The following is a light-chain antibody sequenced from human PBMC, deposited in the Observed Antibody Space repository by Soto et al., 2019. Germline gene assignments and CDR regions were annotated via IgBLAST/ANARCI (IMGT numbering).Light chain of an antibody. Sequence: DIQMTQSPSTLSASVGDRVTITCRASQSISSWLAWYQQKPGKAPKLLIYDASSLESGVPSRFSGSGSGTDFPPPISSLHPDVFETYSRKQYNIYSDTFAQGTKLEIK. CDR3: KQYNIYSDT. J-gene: IGKJ2*01. CDR1: QSISSW. V-gene: IGKV1-5*01. CDR2: DAS.